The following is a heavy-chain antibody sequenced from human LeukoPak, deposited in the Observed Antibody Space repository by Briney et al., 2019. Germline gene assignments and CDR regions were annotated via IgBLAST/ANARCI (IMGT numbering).Heavy chain of an antibody. CDR2: ISGSGGST. CDR3: ARQSGTYSSDY. D-gene: IGHD1-26*01. J-gene: IGHJ4*02. CDR1: GFTFSSYA. V-gene: IGHV3-23*01. Sequence: GGSLRLSCAASGFTFSSYAMSWVSQAPGKGLEWVSVISGSGGSTYYADSVKGRFTISRDNSKNTLYLQMNSLGAEDTAVYYCARQSGTYSSDYWGQGTLVTVPS.